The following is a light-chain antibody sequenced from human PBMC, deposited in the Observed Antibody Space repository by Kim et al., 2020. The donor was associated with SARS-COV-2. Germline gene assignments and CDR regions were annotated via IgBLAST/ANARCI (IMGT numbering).Light chain of an antibody. V-gene: IGKV3-20*01. CDR2: GAS. J-gene: IGKJ4*01. CDR1: QSVSGTY. Sequence: EIVLTQSPGTLSLSPGERATLSCRASQSVSGTYLAWYQQKPGQAPRLLIYGASSRATGVPGRFSGSGSGTDFTLTISRLEPEDFAVYYCQQYDSSSPNPFGGGTKVDIK. CDR3: QQYDSSSPNP.